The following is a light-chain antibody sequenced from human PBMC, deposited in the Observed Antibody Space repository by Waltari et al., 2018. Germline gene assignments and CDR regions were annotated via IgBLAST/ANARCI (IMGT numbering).Light chain of an antibody. CDR2: SNN. CDR1: RSNIGSNP. V-gene: IGLV1-44*01. CDR3: ATWDNRLNGYV. J-gene: IGLJ1*01. Sequence: QSVLTQPPSASGAPGQRVTISCSGSRSNIGSNPVNWYQQLPGTAPKLLIYSNNQRPSGVPDRFSASKSGTSESLAISGLQSEDEADYYCATWDNRLNGYVFGTGTKVSVL.